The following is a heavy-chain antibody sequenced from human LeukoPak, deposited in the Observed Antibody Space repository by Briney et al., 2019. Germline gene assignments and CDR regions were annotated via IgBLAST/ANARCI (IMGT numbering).Heavy chain of an antibody. CDR1: GDTFSSYA. CDR2: IIPIFGTA. V-gene: IGHV1-69*13. D-gene: IGHD2-2*01. Sequence: SVTVSCKASGDTFSSYAISLVRQAPGQGLEWMGGIIPIFGTANYAQKFQGRVTITADESTSTAYMELSSLRSEDTAVYYCASSHFNIVVVPAAKEGWFDPLGEGTQVTVSS. J-gene: IGHJ5*02. CDR3: ASSHFNIVVVPAAKEGWFDP.